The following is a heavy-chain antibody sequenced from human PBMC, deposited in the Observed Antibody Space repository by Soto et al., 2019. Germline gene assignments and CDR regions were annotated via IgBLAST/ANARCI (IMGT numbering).Heavy chain of an antibody. CDR2: IYYSGST. CDR3: ARSVFP. V-gene: IGHV4-31*03. Sequence: QVQLQESGPGLVKPSQTLSLTCTVSAGSINSGGYYLNWIRQHPGKGLEWIGYIYYSGSTYYNPFLNSRVTISVDTSENQSSLKLSSVIDADMAVYYSARSVFPWGQGTLVTVSS. CDR1: AGSINSGGYY. J-gene: IGHJ5*02.